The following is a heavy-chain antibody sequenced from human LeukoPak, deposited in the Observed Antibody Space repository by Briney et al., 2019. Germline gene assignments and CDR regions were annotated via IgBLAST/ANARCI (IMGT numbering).Heavy chain of an antibody. D-gene: IGHD2-15*01. CDR3: AKAGYCSGGSCPYYFDY. J-gene: IGHJ4*02. CDR1: GFTFSTSG. V-gene: IGHV3-23*01. Sequence: PGGSLRLSCAASGFTFSTSGMNWVRQAPGKGLEWVSAISGSGGSTYYADSVKGRFTISRDNSKNTLYLQMNSLRAEDTAVYYCAKAGYCSGGSCPYYFDYWGQGTLVTVSS. CDR2: ISGSGGST.